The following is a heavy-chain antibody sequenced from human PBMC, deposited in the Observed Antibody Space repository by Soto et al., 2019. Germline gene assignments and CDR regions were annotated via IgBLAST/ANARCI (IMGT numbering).Heavy chain of an antibody. CDR3: ARGPGYYYGSGSPIDY. V-gene: IGHV4-34*01. CDR1: GGSFSGYY. Sequence: QVQLQQWGAGLLKPSETLSLTCAVYGGSFSGYYWSWIRQPPGKGLEWIGEINHSGSTNYNPSLKSRVTISVDTSKNQFSLKLSSVTAADTAVYYCARGPGYYYGSGSPIDYWGQGTLVTVSS. D-gene: IGHD3-10*01. J-gene: IGHJ4*02. CDR2: INHSGST.